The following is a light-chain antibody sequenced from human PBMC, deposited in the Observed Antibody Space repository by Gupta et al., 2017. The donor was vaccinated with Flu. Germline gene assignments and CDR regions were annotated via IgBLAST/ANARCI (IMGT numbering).Light chain of an antibody. CDR1: QSVSSSY. CDR2: GAS. Sequence: EIVLTQSPGTLSLSPGERATLSCRASQSVSSSYLAWYQQKPGQAPRLLIYGASSRDTGIPDRFSGSGSGKDLTLTISRREQEDFAVYYCQQYGSSPLWTFGQGTKVEIK. J-gene: IGKJ1*01. V-gene: IGKV3-20*01. CDR3: QQYGSSPLWT.